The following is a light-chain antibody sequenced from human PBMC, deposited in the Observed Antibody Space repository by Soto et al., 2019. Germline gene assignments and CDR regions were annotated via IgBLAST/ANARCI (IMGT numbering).Light chain of an antibody. V-gene: IGLV2-23*01. J-gene: IGLJ1*01. CDR1: SSDVGSSNL. Sequence: QSALTQPASVSASPGRSITISCTGTSSDVGSSNLVSWYQHHPGKAPKLIIYEGSRRPSGVSGRFSGSKSGNTASLTISGLQADDEADYYCCSFARSSTFYVFGTGTKLTV. CDR3: CSFARSSTFYV. CDR2: EGS.